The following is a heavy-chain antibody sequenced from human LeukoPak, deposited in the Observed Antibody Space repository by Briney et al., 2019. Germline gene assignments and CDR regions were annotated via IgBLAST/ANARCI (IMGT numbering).Heavy chain of an antibody. J-gene: IGHJ5*02. V-gene: IGHV4-59*01. CDR1: GGSISSYY. D-gene: IGHD6-13*01. CDR3: ARGVWTSSSWGRFCWFDP. Sequence: SETLSLTCTVSGGSISSYYWSWTRQPPGKGLEWIGYIYYSGSTNYNPSLKSRVTISVDTSKNQFSLKLSSVTAADTAVYYCARGVWTSSSWGRFCWFDPWGQGTLVTVSS. CDR2: IYYSGST.